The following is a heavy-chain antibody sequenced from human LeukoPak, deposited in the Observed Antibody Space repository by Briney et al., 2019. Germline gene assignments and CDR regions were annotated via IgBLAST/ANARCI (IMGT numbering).Heavy chain of an antibody. J-gene: IGHJ5*02. Sequence: GGSLRLSCVVSGFSVSDHYMSWVRQAPGKGLEWLSVIFADDLTYYEDSVKGRFTISRDRSQNTLYLQMNSLRAEDTAVYYCARGAMSTFARYDSWGQGTLVTVSS. V-gene: IGHV3-53*01. D-gene: IGHD5-24*01. CDR1: GFSVSDHY. CDR2: IFADDLT. CDR3: ARGAMSTFARYDS.